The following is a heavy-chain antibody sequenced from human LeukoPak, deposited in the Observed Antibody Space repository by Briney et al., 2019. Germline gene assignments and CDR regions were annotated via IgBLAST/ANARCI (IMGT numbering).Heavy chain of an antibody. V-gene: IGHV1-18*01. D-gene: IGHD4-17*01. Sequence: ASMKVSCKASGYSFTSYGISWVRQAPGQGLEWMGWISTYNGNTNYAQKLQGRVTMTTDTSTSTAYMELRSLRSDDTAVYYCARSGGWAYGDYDGFIAFDIWGQGTMVTVSS. CDR3: ARSGGWAYGDYDGFIAFDI. CDR2: ISTYNGNT. CDR1: GYSFTSYG. J-gene: IGHJ3*02.